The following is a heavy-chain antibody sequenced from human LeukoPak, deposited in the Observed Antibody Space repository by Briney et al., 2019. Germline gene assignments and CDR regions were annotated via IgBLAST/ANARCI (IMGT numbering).Heavy chain of an antibody. Sequence: GGSLRLSCSASRFTFSSYWMHWVRQVPGKGLVWVSRINSDGSSTRYADSVKGRFTISRDNAKDTLYLQMNSLRAEDTAVYYCARKETCENWGQGTLVTVSS. V-gene: IGHV3-74*01. CDR1: RFTFSSYW. CDR3: ARKETCEN. J-gene: IGHJ4*02. CDR2: INSDGSST. D-gene: IGHD2-21*01.